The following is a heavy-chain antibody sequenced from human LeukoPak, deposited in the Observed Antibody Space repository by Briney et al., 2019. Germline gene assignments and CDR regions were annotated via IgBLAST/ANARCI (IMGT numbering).Heavy chain of an antibody. CDR2: ISAYNGNT. D-gene: IGHD2-2*01. CDR3: ARSIVVVPAATISYNWFDP. V-gene: IGHV1-18*01. J-gene: IGHJ5*02. CDR1: GYTFTSYG. Sequence: ASVKVSCKASGYTFTSYGISWVRQAPGQGLEWMGWISAYNGNTNYAQKFQGRVTITADKSTSTAYMELSSLRSEDTAVYYCARSIVVVPAATISYNWFDPWGQGTLVTVSS.